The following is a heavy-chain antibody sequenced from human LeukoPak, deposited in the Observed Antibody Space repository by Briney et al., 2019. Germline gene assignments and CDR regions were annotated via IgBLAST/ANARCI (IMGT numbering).Heavy chain of an antibody. CDR1: GGSISSYY. CDR2: IYYSGST. V-gene: IGHV4-59*06. CDR3: ARDHSSGWTGQADY. D-gene: IGHD6-19*01. Sequence: PSETLSLTCTVSGGSISSYYWSWIRQPAGKGLEWIGYIYYSGSTYYNPSLKSRVTISVDTSKNQFSLKLSSVTAADTAVYYCARDHSSGWTGQADYWGQGTLVTVSS. J-gene: IGHJ4*02.